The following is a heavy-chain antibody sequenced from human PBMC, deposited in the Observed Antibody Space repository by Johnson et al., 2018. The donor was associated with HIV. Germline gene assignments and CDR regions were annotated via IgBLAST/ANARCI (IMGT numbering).Heavy chain of an antibody. D-gene: IGHD3-22*01. CDR3: AKEDPYYYESRDARGAFDI. CDR2: ISYDGSNK. CDR1: GITFRSYA. Sequence: VQLVESGGGVVQPGRSLRLSCAASGITFRSYAMHWVRQAPGKGLEWVAVISYDGSNKYYADSVKVRVTISSDNSKNTLYLQMNSLRAEDTAVYYCAKEDPYYYESRDARGAFDIWGQGTMVTVSS. J-gene: IGHJ3*02. V-gene: IGHV3-30*04.